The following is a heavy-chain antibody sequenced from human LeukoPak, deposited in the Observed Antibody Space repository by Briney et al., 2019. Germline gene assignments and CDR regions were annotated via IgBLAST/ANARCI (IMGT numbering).Heavy chain of an antibody. CDR3: ARINVCPRCHFDE. J-gene: IGHJ4*02. D-gene: IGHD3-16*01. CDR2: ISTDGSSA. Sequence: PGGSLRLSCAASGFTFSSYWMHWVRQAPGKGLVRVSRISTDGSSAIYADSVKGRFTLSSDNAKNTLYLQVNSLRAEETAVYYCARINVCPRCHFDEWGQGTLVTVSS. V-gene: IGHV3-74*01. CDR1: GFTFSSYW.